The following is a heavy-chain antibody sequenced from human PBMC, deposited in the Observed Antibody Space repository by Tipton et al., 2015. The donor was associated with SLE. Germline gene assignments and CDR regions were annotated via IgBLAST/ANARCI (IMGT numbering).Heavy chain of an antibody. V-gene: IGHV4-59*01. CDR1: GGSISRYY. D-gene: IGHD1-26*01. CDR3: ARDYRKGGGWFDP. Sequence: LRLSCTVSGGSISRYYWSWIRQPPGKGLEWIGNIYYSGSTNYNPSLKSRVTISVDTSKNQFSLKLSSVTAADTAVYYCARDYRKGGGWFDPWGQGTLVTVSS. CDR2: IYYSGST. J-gene: IGHJ5*02.